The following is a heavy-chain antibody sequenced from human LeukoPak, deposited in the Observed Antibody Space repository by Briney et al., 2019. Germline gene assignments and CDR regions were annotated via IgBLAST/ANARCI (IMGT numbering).Heavy chain of an antibody. CDR2: ILYDGSNE. V-gene: IGHV3-30-3*01. D-gene: IGHD3-9*01. J-gene: IGHJ4*02. CDR1: GFTFSSYV. Sequence: GGSLRLSCAASGFTFSSYVMHWVRQAPGKGLDWVAVILYDGSNEYYADSVKGRFTISRDNSKNTLYLQMNSLRTEHTALYYCARGHSYYDILAGSTPPLDYWGQGTLVTVSS. CDR3: ARGHSYYDILAGSTPPLDY.